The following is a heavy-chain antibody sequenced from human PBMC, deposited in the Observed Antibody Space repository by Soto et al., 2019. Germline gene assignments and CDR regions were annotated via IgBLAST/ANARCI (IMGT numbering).Heavy chain of an antibody. J-gene: IGHJ6*02. CDR3: ARGGYSTALSYVLDV. Sequence: PSETLSLTCTVSGGSISSYYWSWIRQPPGKGLEWIGYIYYSGSTNYNPSLKSRVTISVDTSKNQFSLKLSSVTAADTAVYYCARGGYSTALSYVLDVWAQGTTGTVS. V-gene: IGHV4-59*01. D-gene: IGHD4-4*01. CDR2: IYYSGST. CDR1: GGSISSYY.